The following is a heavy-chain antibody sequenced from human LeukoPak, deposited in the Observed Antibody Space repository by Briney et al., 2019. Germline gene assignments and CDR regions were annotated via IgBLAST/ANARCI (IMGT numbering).Heavy chain of an antibody. CDR2: IKQDGSEK. CDR1: GFTFSSYW. CDR3: ARDPPEDYDFWSGYYRYYYMDV. D-gene: IGHD3-3*01. Sequence: PGGSLRLSCAASGFTFSSYWMSWVRQAPGKGLEWVANIKQDGSEKYYVDSVKGRFTISRDNAKNSLYLQMNSLRAEDTAVYYCARDPPEDYDFWSGYYRYYYMDVWGKGTTVTVSS. V-gene: IGHV3-7*01. J-gene: IGHJ6*03.